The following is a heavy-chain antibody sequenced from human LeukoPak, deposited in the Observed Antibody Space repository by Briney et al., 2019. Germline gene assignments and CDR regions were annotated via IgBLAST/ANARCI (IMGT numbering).Heavy chain of an antibody. V-gene: IGHV3-7*01. CDR1: GFTFSGYW. D-gene: IGHD2-2*01. Sequence: PGGSLRLSCAASGFTFSGYWMTWVRQAPGKGLEWVANVNQDGNNKNYVESVKGRFTISRDNAKNSLYLQMNSLRAEDTAVYYCATTTRSSSWDYWGQGTLVTVSS. CDR3: ATTTRSSSWDY. CDR2: VNQDGNNK. J-gene: IGHJ4*02.